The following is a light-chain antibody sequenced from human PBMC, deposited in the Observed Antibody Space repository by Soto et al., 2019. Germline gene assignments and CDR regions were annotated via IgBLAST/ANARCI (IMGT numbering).Light chain of an antibody. CDR3: ETWDFNTRV. J-gene: IGLJ3*02. CDR2: LEGSGSY. V-gene: IGLV4-60*02. CDR1: SGHSSYI. Sequence: QLVLTQSSSASASLGSSVKLTCTLSSGHSSYIIAWHQQQPGKAPRYLMKLEGSGSYNKGSGLPDRVSGSTSGADRYLTISNLQFEDEADYYCETWDFNTRVFGGGTKLTVL.